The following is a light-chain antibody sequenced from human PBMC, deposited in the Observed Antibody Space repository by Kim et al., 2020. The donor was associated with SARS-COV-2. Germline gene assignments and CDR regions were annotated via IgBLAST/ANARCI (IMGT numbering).Light chain of an antibody. CDR2: LEGSGSY. CDR1: SGHSSYI. V-gene: IGLV4-60*03. Sequence: QPVLTQSSSASASLGSSVKLTCTLSSGHSSYIIAWHQQQPGKAPRYLMKLEGSGSYNKGSGVPDRFSGSSSGADRYLTISNLQSEDEADYYCETWDSNTRVFGGGTNLTVL. CDR3: ETWDSNTRV. J-gene: IGLJ3*02.